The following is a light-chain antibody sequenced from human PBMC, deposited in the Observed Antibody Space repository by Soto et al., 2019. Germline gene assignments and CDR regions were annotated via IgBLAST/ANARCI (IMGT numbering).Light chain of an antibody. Sequence: QSVLTQPASVSGSPGQSITISCTGTSSDVGSYNLVSWYQHHPGKAPKLIIYEVTRRPSGISNRFSGSKSGNTASLTISGLQAEDEADYYCCSYAGSNTYVFGTGTKLTVL. CDR1: SSDVGSYNL. V-gene: IGLV2-23*02. CDR2: EVT. J-gene: IGLJ1*01. CDR3: CSYAGSNTYV.